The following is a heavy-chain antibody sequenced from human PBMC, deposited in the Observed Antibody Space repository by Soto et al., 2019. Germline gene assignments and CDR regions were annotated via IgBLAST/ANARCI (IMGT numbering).Heavy chain of an antibody. V-gene: IGHV1-24*01. Sequence: ASVKVSCKASGYTFTSYDINWVRQATGQGLEWMGGFDPEDGETIYAQKFQGRVTMTEDTSTDTAYMELSSLRSEDTAVYYCATVSSGYSGYEPFDYWGQGTLVTVSS. CDR3: ATVSSGYSGYEPFDY. D-gene: IGHD5-12*01. CDR2: FDPEDGET. CDR1: GYTFTSYD. J-gene: IGHJ4*02.